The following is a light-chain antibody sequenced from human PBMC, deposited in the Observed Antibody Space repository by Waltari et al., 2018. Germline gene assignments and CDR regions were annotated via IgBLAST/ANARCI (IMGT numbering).Light chain of an antibody. Sequence: AIRITQSPSSLSASTGDRATITCRASQGISSYLAWYQQKPGKAPKLLIYAASTLQSGVPSRFSGSGSGTDVTLTISCLQSEDFATYYCQQYYSYLFTFGGGTKVEIK. CDR3: QQYYSYLFT. J-gene: IGKJ4*01. CDR2: AAS. CDR1: QGISSY. V-gene: IGKV1-8*01.